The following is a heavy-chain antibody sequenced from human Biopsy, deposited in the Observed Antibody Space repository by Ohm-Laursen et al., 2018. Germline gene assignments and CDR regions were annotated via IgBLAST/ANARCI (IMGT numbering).Heavy chain of an antibody. J-gene: IGHJ3*02. D-gene: IGHD2-15*01. Sequence: SLILSCAASGFIFDDYAMHWVRQAPGKGLEWVSGISWNSVGIGYADSVKGRFTISRDNAKNFLYLEMNNLRPEDTALYYCAKIHCSGGSCYPNAFDMWGHGTRVTVS. CDR1: GFIFDDYA. V-gene: IGHV3-9*01. CDR2: ISWNSVGI. CDR3: AKIHCSGGSCYPNAFDM.